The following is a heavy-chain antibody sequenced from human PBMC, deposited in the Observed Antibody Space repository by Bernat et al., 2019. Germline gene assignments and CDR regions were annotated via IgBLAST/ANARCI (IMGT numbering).Heavy chain of an antibody. J-gene: IGHJ4*02. CDR3: ANAGYSSGWYSEHITPPMNY. Sequence: EVQLLESGGGLVQPGGSLRLSCAASGFTFSSYAMSWVRQAPGKGLEWVSAISGSGGSTYYADSVKGRFTISRDNSKNTLYLQMNSLRAEDTAVYYCANAGYSSGWYSEHITPPMNYWGQGTLVTVSS. CDR2: ISGSGGST. D-gene: IGHD6-19*01. V-gene: IGHV3-23*01. CDR1: GFTFSSYA.